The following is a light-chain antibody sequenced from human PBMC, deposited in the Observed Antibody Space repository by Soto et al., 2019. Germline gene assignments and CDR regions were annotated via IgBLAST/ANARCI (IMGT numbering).Light chain of an antibody. Sequence: DIQMTQSPASLSVSVGDRVTITCRASQSINNYLNWYLQRPGQAHKXLIRSASTLQRGVPSRFSGSGSRTEFTITIADLQPDDFGTYYCQQSLTMPITFGHGTRLEIK. CDR1: QSINNY. CDR3: QQSLTMPIT. CDR2: SAS. J-gene: IGKJ5*01. V-gene: IGKV1-39*01.